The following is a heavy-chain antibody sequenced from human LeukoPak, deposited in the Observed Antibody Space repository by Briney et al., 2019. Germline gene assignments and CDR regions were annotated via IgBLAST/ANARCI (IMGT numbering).Heavy chain of an antibody. D-gene: IGHD2-15*01. CDR1: GFTFSDYY. CDR2: ISFSGSTI. CDR3: AKDGRGGVPRAFDI. V-gene: IGHV3-11*01. Sequence: GGSLRLSCAASGFTFSDYYMSWIRQAPGKGLEWVSYISFSGSTIYYADSVKGRFTISRDNSKNTLYLQMNSLRAEDTAVYYCAKDGRGGVPRAFDIWGQGTMVTVSS. J-gene: IGHJ3*02.